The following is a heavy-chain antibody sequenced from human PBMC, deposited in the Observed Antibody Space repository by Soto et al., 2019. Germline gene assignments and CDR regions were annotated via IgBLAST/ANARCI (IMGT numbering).Heavy chain of an antibody. Sequence: QGTLKESGPTLVKPTQTLTLTCSFSGFSLSTSGVGVGWIRQPPGKALEWLAHIYWSGDEHYRPSLKSRLSITKETSKNPVVLKMTNMDPVDTATYYWAGGLGGCSVFAFDIWGQGTMVTVSS. D-gene: IGHD3-10*02. CDR2: IYWSGDE. CDR3: AGGLGGCSVFAFDI. CDR1: GFSLSTSGVG. V-gene: IGHV2-5*01. J-gene: IGHJ3*02.